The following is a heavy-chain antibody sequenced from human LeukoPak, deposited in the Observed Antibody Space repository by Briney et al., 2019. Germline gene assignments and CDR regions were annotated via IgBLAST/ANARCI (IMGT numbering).Heavy chain of an antibody. V-gene: IGHV4-59*01. CDR3: ARVHSTMATSYYFDY. CDR1: GGSISSYY. J-gene: IGHJ4*02. D-gene: IGHD3-10*01. Sequence: SETLSLTCTVSGGSISSYYWSWIRQPPGKGLEWIGYIYYSGSTNYNPSLKSRVTISVDTSKNQFSLKLSSVTAADTAVYYCARVHSTMATSYYFDYWGQGTLVTVSS. CDR2: IYYSGST.